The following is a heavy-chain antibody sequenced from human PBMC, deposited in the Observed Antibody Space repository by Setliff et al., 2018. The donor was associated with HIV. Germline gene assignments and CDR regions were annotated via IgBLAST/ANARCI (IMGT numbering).Heavy chain of an antibody. CDR2: MNPNNGNT. V-gene: IGHV1-8*02. CDR1: GYTFVSYD. CDR3: ARCLDHDYGDYRTYYFDF. J-gene: IGHJ4*02. Sequence: ASVKVSCKASGYTFVSYDINWVRQATGQGLEWVGWMNPNNGNTGYSQKFQGRVTMTRNTSISTAYMELNSLRSEDTAVYYCARCLDHDYGDYRTYYFDFGGQGTLVTVSS. D-gene: IGHD4-17*01.